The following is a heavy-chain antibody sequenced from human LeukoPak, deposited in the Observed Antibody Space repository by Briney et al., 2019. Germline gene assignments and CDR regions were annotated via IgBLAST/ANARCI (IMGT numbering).Heavy chain of an antibody. CDR2: IYYSGST. CDR1: GGSISSSSYH. V-gene: IGHV4-39*01. Sequence: SETLSLTCTVSGGSISSSSYHWGWIRQPPGKGLEWIGSIYYSGSTYYNPSLKSRVTISVDTSKNQFSLKLSSVTAADTAVYYCARHYYYDSSGYYLFDYWGQGTLVTVSS. J-gene: IGHJ4*02. CDR3: ARHYYYDSSGYYLFDY. D-gene: IGHD3-22*01.